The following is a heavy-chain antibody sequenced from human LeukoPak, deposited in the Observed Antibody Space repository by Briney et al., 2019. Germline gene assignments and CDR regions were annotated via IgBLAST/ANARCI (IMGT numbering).Heavy chain of an antibody. CDR2: IYYSGST. CDR3: ARGALRYFDWLSEFDY. D-gene: IGHD3-9*01. Sequence: SETLSLTCTVSGGSISSYYWSWIRQPPGKGLEWIGYIYYSGSTNYNPSLKSRVTISVDTSKNQFSLKLSSVTAADTAVYYCARGALRYFDWLSEFDYWGQGTLVTVSS. V-gene: IGHV4-59*01. J-gene: IGHJ4*02. CDR1: GGSISSYY.